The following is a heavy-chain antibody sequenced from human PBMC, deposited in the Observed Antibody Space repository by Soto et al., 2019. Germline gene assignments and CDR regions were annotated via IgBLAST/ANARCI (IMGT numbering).Heavy chain of an antibody. D-gene: IGHD6-19*01. CDR1: GDSISSPKW. V-gene: IGHV4-4*02. CDR2: LLHSGTT. Sequence: QVQLQESGPGLVKPSGTLSLTCAVSGDSISSPKWWTWLRQPPGKGLEWIGDLLHSGTTNYNPSLKSGVILSVDKSQNQFSLSLTSVTAADTAIYYCAYSSGWYRHDVWGQGTSVTVSS. CDR3: AYSSGWYRHDV. J-gene: IGHJ3*01.